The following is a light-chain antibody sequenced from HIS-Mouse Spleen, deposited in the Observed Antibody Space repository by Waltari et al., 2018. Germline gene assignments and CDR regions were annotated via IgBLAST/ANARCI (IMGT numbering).Light chain of an antibody. CDR3: SSYTSSSTLEV. CDR1: SSDVGGYNF. CDR2: EVS. Sequence: QSALTQPASVSASPGQSITTSCPGTSSDVGGYNFASLYQQHPGKAPKLMIYEVSNRPSGVSNRFSGSKSGNTASLTISGLQAEDEADYYCSSYTSSSTLEVFGGGTKLTVL. V-gene: IGLV2-14*01. J-gene: IGLJ2*01.